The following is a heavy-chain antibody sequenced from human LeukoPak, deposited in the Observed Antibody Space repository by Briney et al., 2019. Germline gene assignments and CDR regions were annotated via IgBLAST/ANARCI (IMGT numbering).Heavy chain of an antibody. Sequence: SETLSLTCTVSNYSISSEYYWGWIRQPPRKGLEWLGSIYHSGSTYYKSSLKGRVTISVDTSKNQFSLKLSSVAAADTAVYYCARDFDNSFYDWVSGFDYWGQGTLVTVSS. D-gene: IGHD5/OR15-5a*01. CDR2: IYHSGST. V-gene: IGHV4-38-2*02. CDR3: ARDFDNSFYDWVSGFDY. CDR1: NYSISSEYY. J-gene: IGHJ4*02.